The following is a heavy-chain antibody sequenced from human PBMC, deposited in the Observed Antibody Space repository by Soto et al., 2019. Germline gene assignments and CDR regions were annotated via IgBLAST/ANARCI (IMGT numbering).Heavy chain of an antibody. CDR1: GFTFSDYA. J-gene: IGHJ6*03. D-gene: IGHD4-17*01. Sequence: EVQLLESGGGLVQPGGSLRLPCAASGFTFSDYAMSWVRQAPGKGLEWVSGIRESGERTYYADSVKGRFTISRDNSKVSLYLQMNSLRAEDTAVYYCAKDLTLVTTYSMDVWGNGTTVTVS. CDR3: AKDLTLVTTYSMDV. CDR2: IRESGERT. V-gene: IGHV3-23*01.